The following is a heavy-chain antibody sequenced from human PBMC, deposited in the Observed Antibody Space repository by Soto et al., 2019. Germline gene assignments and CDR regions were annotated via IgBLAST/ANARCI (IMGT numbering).Heavy chain of an antibody. CDR3: ARGRKKSYYYGSGSYFDY. CDR1: GGSFSGYY. D-gene: IGHD3-10*01. CDR2: INHSGST. J-gene: IGHJ4*02. V-gene: IGHV4-34*01. Sequence: SETLSLTCAVYGGSFSGYYWSWIRQPPGKGLEWIGEINHSGSTNYNPSLKSRVTISVDTSKNQFSLKLSSVTAADTAVYYCARGRKKSYYYGSGSYFDYWGQGTLVTVSS.